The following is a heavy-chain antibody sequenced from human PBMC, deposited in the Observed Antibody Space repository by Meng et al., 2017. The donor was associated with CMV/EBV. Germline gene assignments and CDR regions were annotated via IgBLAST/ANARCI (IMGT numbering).Heavy chain of an antibody. CDR3: ARGGADCSSTCCYRGNYYYYYGMDV. D-gene: IGHD2-2*01. CDR2: INPSGGST. J-gene: IGHJ6*02. V-gene: IGHV1-46*01. Sequence: VSAKVSCKASGYTFTSYYMHWVRHAPGQGLEWMGIINPSGGSTSYAQKSQGRVTMTRDTSTSTVYMELSSLRSEDTAVYYCARGGADCSSTCCYRGNYYYYYGMDVWGQGTTVTVSS. CDR1: GYTFTSYY.